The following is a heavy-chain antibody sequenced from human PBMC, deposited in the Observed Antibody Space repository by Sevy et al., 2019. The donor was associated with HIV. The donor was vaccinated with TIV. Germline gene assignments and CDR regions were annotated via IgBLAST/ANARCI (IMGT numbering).Heavy chain of an antibody. D-gene: IGHD3-16*01. Sequence: GGSLRLSCAASGFTFSSYDMHWVRQAPGKGLEWVAIILHDGSYREYVDSVRGRFTLSRDNSKNTMYLQMNGLSMEDTAVYDCAKNRLPGGSYVSRYGLDVWGRGTTVTVSS. CDR3: AKNRLPGGSYVSRYGLDV. CDR1: GFTFSSYD. J-gene: IGHJ6*02. V-gene: IGHV3-30*18. CDR2: ILHDGSYR.